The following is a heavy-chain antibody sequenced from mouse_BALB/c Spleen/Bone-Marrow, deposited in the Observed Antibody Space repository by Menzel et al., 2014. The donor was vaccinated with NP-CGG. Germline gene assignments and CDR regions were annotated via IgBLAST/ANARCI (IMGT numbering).Heavy chain of an antibody. Sequence: DVKLVESGGGLVQPGGSRKLSCAASGFTFSDYGMAWVRQAPGKGPEWVAFISNLAYSIYYTDTVTGRFTISREDAKNTLYLEMGSLRSEDTAMYYCARALAYGSSFDYWGQGTTLTVSS. CDR3: ARALAYGSSFDY. J-gene: IGHJ2*01. CDR1: GFTFSDYG. D-gene: IGHD1-1*01. V-gene: IGHV5-15*02. CDR2: ISNLAYSI.